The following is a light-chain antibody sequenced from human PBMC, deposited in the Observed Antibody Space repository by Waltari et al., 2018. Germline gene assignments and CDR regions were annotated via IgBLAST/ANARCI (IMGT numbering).Light chain of an antibody. CDR1: SSNLGAGYD. J-gene: IGLJ2*01. Sequence: QSVLTQPPSVSGAPGQRVTISCPGSSSNLGAGYDVHRYQQLPGTAPKLLIYGNSNRPSGVPDRFSGSKSGTSASLAITGLQAEDEADYYCQSYDSSLSGRVVFGGGTKLTVL. CDR2: GNS. V-gene: IGLV1-40*01. CDR3: QSYDSSLSGRVV.